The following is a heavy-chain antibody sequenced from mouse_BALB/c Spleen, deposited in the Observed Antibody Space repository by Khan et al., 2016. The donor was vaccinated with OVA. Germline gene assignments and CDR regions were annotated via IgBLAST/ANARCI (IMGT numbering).Heavy chain of an antibody. CDR2: ISSGGSST. CDR1: GFTFRTYT. J-gene: IGHJ4*01. V-gene: IGHV5-6-4*01. CDR3: TRGCDEGYYYAMDD. Sequence: EVKLVESGGGLVKPGGSLKLSCAASGFTFRTYTMSWVRQTPEKRLEWVAFISSGGSSTHYPDSVKGRFTISRDNAKNALYLQMSSLKSEDTAIYDCTRGCDEGYYYAMDDWGQGTSVTVSS. D-gene: IGHD2-13*01.